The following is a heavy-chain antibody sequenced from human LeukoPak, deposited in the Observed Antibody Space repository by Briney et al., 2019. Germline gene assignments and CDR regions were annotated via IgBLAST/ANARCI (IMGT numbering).Heavy chain of an antibody. D-gene: IGHD4-11*01. V-gene: IGHV4-34*01. CDR1: GGSFSGYW. Sequence: PSETLSLTCAVSGGSFSGYWWCWIRQSPGTGLEWIGEISQSGETNYNPSFESRVSISLDTSKNQFSLHLSSVTAADTAVYYCARTDYSLPWGQGTPVTVSS. J-gene: IGHJ5*02. CDR2: ISQSGET. CDR3: ARTDYSLP.